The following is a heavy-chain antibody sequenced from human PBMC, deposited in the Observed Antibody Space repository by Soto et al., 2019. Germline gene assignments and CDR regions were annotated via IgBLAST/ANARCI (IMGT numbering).Heavy chain of an antibody. V-gene: IGHV4-31*03. CDR2: IYHIGSP. CDR3: VRARSLDSIGYGFDT. J-gene: IGHJ5*02. Sequence: QVQLQESGPGLVKPSQTLSLTCTVSGRPVSSGGYYWTWIRQHPVRGLECIGYIYHIGSPSYNPSLENRLTISLDTSKNQFSLNLTSVTAADTAIYYCVRARSLDSIGYGFDTCGQGILVPLAS. D-gene: IGHD5-18*01. CDR1: GRPVSSGGYY.